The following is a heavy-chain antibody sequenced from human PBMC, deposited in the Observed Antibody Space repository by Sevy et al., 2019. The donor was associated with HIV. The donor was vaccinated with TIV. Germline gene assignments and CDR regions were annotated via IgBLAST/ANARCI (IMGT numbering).Heavy chain of an antibody. CDR3: ASPMATAGMGVGY. D-gene: IGHD6-13*01. CDR2: IYSDGST. CDR1: GFTVSSYY. V-gene: IGHV3-66*01. Sequence: GGSLRLSCAASGFTVSSYYMTRVRQAPRKGLEWVSVIYSDGSTYYTDSVKGRFTISRDNSKNTLYLQMNSLRVEDTAVYYCASPMATAGMGVGYWGQGTLVTVSS. J-gene: IGHJ4*02.